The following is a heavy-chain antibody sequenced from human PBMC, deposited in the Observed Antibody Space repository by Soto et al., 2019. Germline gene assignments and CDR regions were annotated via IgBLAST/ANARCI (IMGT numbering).Heavy chain of an antibody. CDR1: GGFFSGFY. CDR3: ARGKRRYSSSWTPSFDD. Sequence: LETLFPTCACFGGFFSGFYWWWVRPPPGEGREWIGEINHSGSTNYNPSLKSRVTIAVDTSKNQFSLKLSSVTAADTAVYYCARGKRRYSSSWTPSFDDWGQGTLVTVSS. J-gene: IGHJ4*02. CDR2: INHSGST. V-gene: IGHV4-34*01. D-gene: IGHD6-13*01.